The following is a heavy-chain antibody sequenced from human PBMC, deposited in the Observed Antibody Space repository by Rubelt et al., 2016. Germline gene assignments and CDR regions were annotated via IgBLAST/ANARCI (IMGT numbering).Heavy chain of an antibody. Sequence: QVQLQESGPGLVKPSETLSLTCTVSDASISSYYWSWIRQPPGKGLEWIGEINHSGSTNYNPSLKSRVTISVDTSKNQFSLKLSAVTAADTAVYYCAREDGDYAHHWGQGTLVTVSS. CDR2: INHSGST. CDR3: AREDGDYAHH. V-gene: IGHV4-59*12. CDR1: DASISSYY. J-gene: IGHJ5*02. D-gene: IGHD4-17*01.